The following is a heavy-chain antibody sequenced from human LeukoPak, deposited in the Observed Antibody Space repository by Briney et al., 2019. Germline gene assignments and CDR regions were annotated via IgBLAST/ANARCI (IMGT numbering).Heavy chain of an antibody. Sequence: PSETLSLTCTVSGGSISSGGYYLSWIRQHPGKGLEWIVYIYYSGSTYYNPSLKGRVTISVDTSKNQFSLKLSSVTAADTAVYYCAREEFGSSNGGAFDIWGQGTMVPVSS. V-gene: IGHV4-31*03. D-gene: IGHD2-2*01. CDR3: AREEFGSSNGGAFDI. CDR1: GGSISSGGYY. CDR2: IYYSGST. J-gene: IGHJ3*02.